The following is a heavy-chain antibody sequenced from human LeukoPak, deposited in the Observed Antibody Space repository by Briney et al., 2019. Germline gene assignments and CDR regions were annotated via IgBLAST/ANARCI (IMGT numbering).Heavy chain of an antibody. CDR1: GFTVSSNY. CDR3: ARWVNYDYVWGSYRYGAFDI. V-gene: IGHV3-66*01. J-gene: IGHJ3*02. Sequence: GGSLRLSCAASGFTVSSNYMSWVRQAPGKGLEWVSVIYSGGSTYYADSVKGRFTISRDNSKNTLYLQMNSLRAEDTAVYYCARWVNYDYVWGSYRYGAFDIWGQGTMVTVSS. CDR2: IYSGGST. D-gene: IGHD3-16*02.